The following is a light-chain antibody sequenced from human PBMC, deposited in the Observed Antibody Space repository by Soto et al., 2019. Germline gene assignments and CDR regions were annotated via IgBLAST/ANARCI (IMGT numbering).Light chain of an antibody. CDR1: QSVSSSY. V-gene: IGKV3-20*01. CDR2: GAS. CDR3: QHYGSSPQWT. J-gene: IGKJ1*01. Sequence: ESVLTQSPGTLSLSPGERATLSCRASQSVSSSYLAWYQQKPGQAPRLLIYGASSRATGIPDRFSGSGSGTDFTLTISRLEPEDFAVYYCQHYGSSPQWTFGQGTKVDIK.